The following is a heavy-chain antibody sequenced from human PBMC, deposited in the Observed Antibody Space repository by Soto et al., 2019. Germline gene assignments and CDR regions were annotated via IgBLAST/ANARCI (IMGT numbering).Heavy chain of an antibody. J-gene: IGHJ4*02. CDR3: ARRDCGGDCYSWYY. Sequence: SETLSLPCTVSAGSIDSSAYSWGWIRQPPGNGLEWIGSINYSGSTYYSPSLKSRVTISIDTSRNQFSLRLSSVTAADTVVYYCARRDCGGDCYSWYYWGQGTLVTVSS. V-gene: IGHV4-39*01. CDR2: INYSGST. CDR1: AGSIDSSAYS. D-gene: IGHD2-21*02.